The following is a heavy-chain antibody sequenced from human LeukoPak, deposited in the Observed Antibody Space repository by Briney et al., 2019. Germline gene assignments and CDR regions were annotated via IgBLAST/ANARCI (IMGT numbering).Heavy chain of an antibody. Sequence: SETLSLTCTVSGGSISPHYWTWIRQTPGKGLEWIGYVYYNGLTSYNASLRSRLILSVDTARSQVSLKLTSVTAADTAVYYCTRERSTVTFDYWGQETLVTVSS. D-gene: IGHD4-17*01. J-gene: IGHJ4*02. CDR3: TRERSTVTFDY. V-gene: IGHV4-59*11. CDR1: GGSISPHY. CDR2: VYYNGLT.